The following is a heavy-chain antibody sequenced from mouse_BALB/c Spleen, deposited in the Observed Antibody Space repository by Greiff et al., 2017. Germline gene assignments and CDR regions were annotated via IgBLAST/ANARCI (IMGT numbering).Heavy chain of an antibody. CDR3: ARRGYDGYSHWYFDV. Sequence: VKLVESGPGLVAPSQSLSITCTVSGFSLSRYSVHWVRQPPGKGLEWLGMIWGGGSTDYNSALKSRLSISKDNSKSQVFLKMNSLQTDDTAMYYCARRGYDGYSHWYFDVWGAGTTVTVSS. J-gene: IGHJ1*01. CDR1: GFSLSRYS. V-gene: IGHV2-6-4*01. D-gene: IGHD2-3*01. CDR2: IWGGGST.